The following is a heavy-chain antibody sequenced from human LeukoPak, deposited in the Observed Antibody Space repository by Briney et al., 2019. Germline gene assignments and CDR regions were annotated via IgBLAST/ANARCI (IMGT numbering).Heavy chain of an antibody. D-gene: IGHD4-17*01. Sequence: PGGSLRLSCEPSGFTYGYYWMTWVRQAPGKGLEWAANINQYGNETYYVDSVKGRFFIFRANVKNSLYLQMNRLRAEDTAVYYCARDYGDYWGQGTLVTVSS. J-gene: IGHJ4*02. CDR2: INQYGNET. CDR3: ARDYGDY. V-gene: IGHV3-7*01. CDR1: GFTYGYYW.